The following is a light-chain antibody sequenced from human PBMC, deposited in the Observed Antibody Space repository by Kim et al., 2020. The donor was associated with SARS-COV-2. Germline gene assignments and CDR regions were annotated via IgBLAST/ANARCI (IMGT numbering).Light chain of an antibody. V-gene: IGLV10-54*01. CDR2: RNN. CDR1: SNNVGNQG. J-gene: IGLJ3*02. CDR3: SAWDSSLSAWV. Sequence: HAGLTQPPSVSKDLRQGATLPCTGNSNNVGNQGAAWLQQHQGHPPKLLSYRNNNRPSGISERLSASRSGNTASLTITGLQPEDEADYYCSAWDSSLSAWVFGGGTKLTV.